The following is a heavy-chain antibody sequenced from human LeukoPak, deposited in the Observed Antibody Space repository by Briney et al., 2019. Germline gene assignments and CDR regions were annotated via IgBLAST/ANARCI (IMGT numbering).Heavy chain of an antibody. V-gene: IGHV3-9*01. CDR3: AKVQTYYDFWSGYYEREQYYFDY. Sequence: GGSLRLSCAASGLTFDDYAMHWVRQAAGKGLEWVSGISWNSGSIGYADSVKGRFTISRDNAKNSLYLQMNSLRAEDTALYYCAKVQTYYDFWSGYYEREQYYFDYWGQGTLVTVSS. CDR2: ISWNSGSI. J-gene: IGHJ4*02. D-gene: IGHD3-3*01. CDR1: GLTFDDYA.